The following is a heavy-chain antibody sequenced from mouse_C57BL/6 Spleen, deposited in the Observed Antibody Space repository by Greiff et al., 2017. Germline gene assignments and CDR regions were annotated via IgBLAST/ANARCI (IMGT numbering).Heavy chain of an antibody. CDR1: GYTFTSYW. Sequence: QVQLKQPGAELVKPGASVKLSCKASGYTFTSYWMHWVKQRPGRGLEWIGRIDPNSGGTKYNEKFKSKATLTVDKPSSTAYMQLSSLTSEDSAVYYCARWRPDWYFDVWGTGTTVTVSS. CDR2: IDPNSGGT. V-gene: IGHV1-72*01. J-gene: IGHJ1*03. CDR3: ARWRPDWYFDV.